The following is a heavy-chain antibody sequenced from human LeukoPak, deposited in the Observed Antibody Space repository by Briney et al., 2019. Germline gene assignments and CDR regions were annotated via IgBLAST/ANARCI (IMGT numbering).Heavy chain of an antibody. CDR3: ARHYSSSSGDAFGI. J-gene: IGHJ3*02. D-gene: IGHD6-6*01. CDR1: GYTFTSYW. Sequence: ASVKVSCKASGYTFTSYWIGWVRQMPGKGLEWMGIIYPGDSDTRYSPSFQGQVTISADKSISTAYLQWSSLKASDTAMYYCARHYSSSSGDAFGIWGQGTMVTVSS. CDR2: IYPGDSDT. V-gene: IGHV5-51*01.